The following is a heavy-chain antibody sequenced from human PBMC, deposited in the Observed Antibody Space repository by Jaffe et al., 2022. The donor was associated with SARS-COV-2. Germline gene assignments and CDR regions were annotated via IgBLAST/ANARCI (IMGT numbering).Heavy chain of an antibody. CDR2: ISGSGGST. V-gene: IGHV3-23*04. J-gene: IGHJ6*03. CDR1: GFTFSSYA. Sequence: EVQLVESGGGLVQPGGSLRLSCAASGFTFSSYAMSWVRQAPGKGLEWVSAISGSGGSTYYADSVKGRFTISRDNSKNTLYLQMNSLRAEDTAVYYCAKGATMIVVAPYYMDVWGKGTTVTVSS. CDR3: AKGATMIVVAPYYMDV. D-gene: IGHD3-22*01.